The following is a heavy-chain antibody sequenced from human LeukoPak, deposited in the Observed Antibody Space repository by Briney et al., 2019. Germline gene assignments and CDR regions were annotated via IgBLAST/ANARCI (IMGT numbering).Heavy chain of an antibody. CDR1: GFTFSSYG. V-gene: IGHV3-30*18. J-gene: IGHJ6*02. Sequence: PGRSLRLSCAASGFTFSSYGMHWVRQAPGKGLEWVAVISYDGSNKYYADSVKGRFTISRDNSKNTLYLQMNSLRAEDTAVYYCAKDLNCVPEGGSWSGYYYYYYGMDVWGQGTTVTVSS. CDR2: ISYDGSNK. D-gene: IGHD3-3*01. CDR3: AKDLNCVPEGGSWSGYYYYYYGMDV.